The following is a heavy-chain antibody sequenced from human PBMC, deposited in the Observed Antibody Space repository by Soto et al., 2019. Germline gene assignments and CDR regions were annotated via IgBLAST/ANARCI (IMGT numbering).Heavy chain of an antibody. CDR3: RVTGVSEVDY. CDR1: GYTFSGFY. D-gene: IGHD2-8*01. Sequence: QVQLVQSGAEVKKPGASVKVSCRTSGYTFSGFYIHWVRQAPGQGLESMGWIYPDSGGTDYAQKFQGRVTMSRDTSISTAYMELSRLRSDDTAVYYCRVTGVSEVDYWGQGTLVTVSS. J-gene: IGHJ4*02. CDR2: IYPDSGGT. V-gene: IGHV1-2*02.